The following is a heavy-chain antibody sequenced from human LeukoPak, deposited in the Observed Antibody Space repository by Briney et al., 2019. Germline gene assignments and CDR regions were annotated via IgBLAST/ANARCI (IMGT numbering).Heavy chain of an antibody. J-gene: IGHJ4*02. CDR1: GFTFRSYY. CDR2: IYSSGST. D-gene: IGHD3-9*01. Sequence: PGGSLRLSCAASGFTFRSYYLSWVRQAPGKGLEWIGRIYSSGSTNYNPSLKSRVTISVDTSKNQFSLRPSSVTAADTALYYCAGPGGYSDWLPYGYWGQGTLVTVSS. CDR3: AGPGGYSDWLPYGY. V-gene: IGHV4-59*08.